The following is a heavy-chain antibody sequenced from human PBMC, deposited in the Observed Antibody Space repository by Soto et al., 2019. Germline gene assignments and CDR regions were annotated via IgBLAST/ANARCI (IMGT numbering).Heavy chain of an antibody. Sequence: SETLSLTCAVYGGSFSGYYWSWIRQPPGKGLEWIGEINHSGSTNYNPSLKSRVTISVDTSKNQFSLKLSSATAADTAVYYCALPRGPYYDFWSGYAFDIWGQGTMVTVSS. CDR2: INHSGST. J-gene: IGHJ3*02. V-gene: IGHV4-34*01. CDR3: ALPRGPYYDFWSGYAFDI. CDR1: GGSFSGYY. D-gene: IGHD3-3*01.